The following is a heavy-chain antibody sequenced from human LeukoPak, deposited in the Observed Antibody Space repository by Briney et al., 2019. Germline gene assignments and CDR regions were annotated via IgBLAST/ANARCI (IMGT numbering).Heavy chain of an antibody. Sequence: SETLSLTCTVSGGSISSSNYYWGWIRQPPGKGLEWIGSIYYSGSTYYNPSLKSRVTISVDTSKNQFSLKLSSVTAADTAVYYCARSGWDFWSGYYDYWGQGTLVTVSS. J-gene: IGHJ4*02. D-gene: IGHD3-3*01. CDR1: GGSISSSNYY. CDR3: ARSGWDFWSGYYDY. CDR2: IYYSGST. V-gene: IGHV4-39*01.